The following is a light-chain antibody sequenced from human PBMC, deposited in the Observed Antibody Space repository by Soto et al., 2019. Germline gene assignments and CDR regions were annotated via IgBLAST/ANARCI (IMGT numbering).Light chain of an antibody. J-gene: IGKJ4*01. CDR2: DAS. Sequence: DIPMTQSPSTLSASVGDRVTITCRASQSISSWLTWYQQKPGKAPKVLIYDASSLGSGVPSRFSGSGSGTKFTLTISSLQPDDFATYYCQQYSTFPLTFGGGTKVEIK. CDR1: QSISSW. V-gene: IGKV1-5*01. CDR3: QQYSTFPLT.